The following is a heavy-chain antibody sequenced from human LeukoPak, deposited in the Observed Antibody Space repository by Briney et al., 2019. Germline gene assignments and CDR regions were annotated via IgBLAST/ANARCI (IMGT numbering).Heavy chain of an antibody. CDR2: INPNSGGT. V-gene: IGHV1-2*02. Sequence: VASVKVSCKASGYTFTGYYMHWVRQAPGQGLEWMGWINPNSGGTNYAQKFQGRVTMTRDTSISTAYMEPSRLRSDDTAVYYCARAGGFWSGYYTFDAFDIWGQGTMVTVSS. CDR1: GYTFTGYY. CDR3: ARAGGFWSGYYTFDAFDI. D-gene: IGHD3-3*01. J-gene: IGHJ3*02.